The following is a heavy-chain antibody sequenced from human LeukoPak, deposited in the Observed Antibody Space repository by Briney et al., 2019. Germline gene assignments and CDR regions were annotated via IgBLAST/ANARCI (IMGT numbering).Heavy chain of an antibody. D-gene: IGHD6-13*01. J-gene: IGHJ4*02. CDR3: AKAAAAPGFDL. Sequence: GGSLRLSCAASGFTSSSYALNWVRQAPGKGLEWVATVSGSGDRMYHADSVKGRFTISRDNSKNTIYLQMNSLRAEDTALYYCAKAAAAPGFDLWGQGTLVTVSS. CDR1: GFTSSSYA. CDR2: VSGSGDRM. V-gene: IGHV3-23*01.